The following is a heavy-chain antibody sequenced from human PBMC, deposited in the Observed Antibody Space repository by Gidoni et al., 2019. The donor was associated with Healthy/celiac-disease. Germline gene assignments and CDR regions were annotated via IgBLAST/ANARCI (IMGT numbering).Heavy chain of an antibody. V-gene: IGHV3-49*02. D-gene: IGHD5-12*01. CDR2: IRSKAYGGTT. CDR3: TREGYGPMC. Sequence: GLEWVGFIRSKAYGGTTEYAASVKGRFTISRDDSKSIAYLQMNSLKTEDTAVYYCTREGYGPMCWGQGTLVTVSS. J-gene: IGHJ4*02.